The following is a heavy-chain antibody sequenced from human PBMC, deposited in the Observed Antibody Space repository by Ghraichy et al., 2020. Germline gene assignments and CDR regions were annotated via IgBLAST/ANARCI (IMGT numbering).Heavy chain of an antibody. CDR2: IYYSGST. Sequence: SETLSLTCTVSGGSISSYYWSWIRQPPGKGLEWIGYIYYSGSTNYNPSLKSRVTISVDTSKNQFSLKLSSVTAADTAVYYCARDGGSGQGLTYCSSTSCYTWYYGMDVWGQGTTVTVSS. CDR1: GGSISSYY. CDR3: ARDGGSGQGLTYCSSTSCYTWYYGMDV. D-gene: IGHD2-2*02. J-gene: IGHJ6*02. V-gene: IGHV4-59*01.